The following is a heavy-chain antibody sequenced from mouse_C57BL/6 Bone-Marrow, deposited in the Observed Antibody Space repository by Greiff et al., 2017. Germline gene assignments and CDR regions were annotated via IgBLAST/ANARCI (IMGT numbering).Heavy chain of an antibody. CDR2: ISSGGSYT. CDR3: ARQGYYSNYYFDY. J-gene: IGHJ2*01. D-gene: IGHD2-5*01. Sequence: EVQVVESGGDLVKPGGSLKLSCAASGFTFSSYGMSWVRQTPDKRLEWVATISSGGSYTYYPDSVKGRFTISRDNAKNTLYLQMSSLKSEDTAMYYCARQGYYSNYYFDYWGQGTTLTVSS. V-gene: IGHV5-6*01. CDR1: GFTFSSYG.